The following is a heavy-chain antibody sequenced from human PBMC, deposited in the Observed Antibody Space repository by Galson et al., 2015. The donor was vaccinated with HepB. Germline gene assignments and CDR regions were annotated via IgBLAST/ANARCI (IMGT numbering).Heavy chain of an antibody. CDR3: ARAGTTVTTLPYYYYGMDV. CDR2: ISSSSSYT. CDR1: GFTFSDYY. D-gene: IGHD4-17*01. V-gene: IGHV3-11*06. Sequence: SLRLSCAASGFTFSDYYMSCTPPAPGKGLEWVSYISSSSSYTNYADSVKGRFTISRDNAKNSLYLQMNSLRAEDTAVYYCARAGTTVTTLPYYYYGMDVWGQGTTVTVSS. J-gene: IGHJ6*02.